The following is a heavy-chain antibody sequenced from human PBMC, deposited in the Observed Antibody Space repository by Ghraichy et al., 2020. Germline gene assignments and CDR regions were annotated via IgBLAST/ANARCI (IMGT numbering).Heavy chain of an antibody. J-gene: IGHJ4*02. Sequence: SETLSLTCTVSGGSVSATNYYWNWIRQSPEKGLEWFGYLYYSGNTYYNPSLESRVTLSIDTSTNQFSLKLSSVTVADTAVYYCARGIFSGLPLDYWGQGILVTVSS. V-gene: IGHV4-30-4*08. CDR2: LYYSGNT. CDR3: ARGIFSGLPLDY. D-gene: IGHD3-16*01. CDR1: GGSVSATNYY.